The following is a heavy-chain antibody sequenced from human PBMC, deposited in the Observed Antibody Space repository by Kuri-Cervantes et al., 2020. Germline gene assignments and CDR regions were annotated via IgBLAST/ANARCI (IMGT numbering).Heavy chain of an antibody. V-gene: IGHV3-53*05. Sequence: GGSLRLSCAASGFTFSGSAMHWVRQAPGKGLEWVSVIYSGGSTYYAHSVKGRFTISRDNAKNSLYLQMNSLRAEDTALYYCAKGPRWELPYYFDYWGQGILVTVSS. CDR1: GFTFSGSA. D-gene: IGHD1-26*01. CDR3: AKGPRWELPYYFDY. CDR2: IYSGGST. J-gene: IGHJ4*02.